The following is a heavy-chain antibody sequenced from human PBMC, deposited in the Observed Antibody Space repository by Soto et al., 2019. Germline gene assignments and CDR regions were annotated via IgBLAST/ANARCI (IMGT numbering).Heavy chain of an antibody. CDR2: IDPSDSYT. J-gene: IGHJ3*02. D-gene: IGHD4-4*01. V-gene: IGHV5-10-1*01. CDR3: ARHRDYSTYFDAFDI. CDR1: GYSFTSYW. Sequence: GESLKISCKGSGYSFTSYWISWVRQMPGKGLEWMGRIDPSDSYTNYSPSFQGHVTISADKSISTAYLQWSSLKASDTAMYYCARHRDYSTYFDAFDIRCQGTMVTVSS.